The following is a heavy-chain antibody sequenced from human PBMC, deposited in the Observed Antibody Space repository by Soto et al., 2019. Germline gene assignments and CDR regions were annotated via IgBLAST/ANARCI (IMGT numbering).Heavy chain of an antibody. D-gene: IGHD2-15*01. V-gene: IGHV4-31*03. CDR2: IYYSGST. CDR3: ARGGCSGGSCYSLWYYYYYMDV. CDR1: GGSISSGGYY. J-gene: IGHJ6*03. Sequence: QVQLQESGPGLVKPSQTLSLTCTVSGGSISSGGYYWSWIRQHPGKGLEWIGYIYYSGSTYYNPSLKSRVTISLDTSKNQFSLKLSSVTAADTAVYYCARGGCSGGSCYSLWYYYYYMDVWGKGTTVTVSS.